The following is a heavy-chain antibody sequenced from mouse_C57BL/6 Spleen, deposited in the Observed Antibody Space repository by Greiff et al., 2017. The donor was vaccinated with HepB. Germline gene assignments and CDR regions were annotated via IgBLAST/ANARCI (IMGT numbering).Heavy chain of an antibody. CDR1: GYSITSGYY. CDR2: ISYDGSN. Sequence: ESGPGLVKPSQSLSLTCSVTGYSITSGYYWNWIRQSPGNKLEWMGYISYDGSNNYNPPLKNRISITRDTYKNQFFLKLNSVTTEDTTTYDSARGGSGDYWGQGTTLTVSS. D-gene: IGHD3-2*02. J-gene: IGHJ2*01. CDR3: ARGGSGDY. V-gene: IGHV3-6*01.